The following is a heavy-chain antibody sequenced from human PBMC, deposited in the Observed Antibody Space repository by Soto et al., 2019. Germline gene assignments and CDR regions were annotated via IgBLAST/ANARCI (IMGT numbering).Heavy chain of an antibody. CDR3: ARHNRTPLLWFGELSS. J-gene: IGHJ4*02. CDR1: GYTFTSYC. Sequence: ASVKVCCEASGYTFTSYCISWVRQAPGQGLEWMGWISAYNGNTNYAQKLQGRVTMTTDTSTSTAYMELRSLRSDDTAVYYCARHNRTPLLWFGELSSWGQGTLVTVSS. D-gene: IGHD3-10*01. V-gene: IGHV1-18*04. CDR2: ISAYNGNT.